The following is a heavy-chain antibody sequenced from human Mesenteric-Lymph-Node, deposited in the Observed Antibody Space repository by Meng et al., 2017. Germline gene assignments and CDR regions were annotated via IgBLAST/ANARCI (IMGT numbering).Heavy chain of an antibody. CDR3: AREVEPTAAVNAFDI. Sequence: ASVKVSCKASGYTFTSYYMHWVRQAPGQGLEWMGIINPSGGSTSYAQKFQGRVTMTRDTSTSTVYMELSSLRSEDTAVYYCAREVEPTAAVNAFDIWGQGTMVTVSS. CDR1: GYTFTSYY. J-gene: IGHJ3*02. V-gene: IGHV1-46*01. D-gene: IGHD6-25*01. CDR2: INPSGGST.